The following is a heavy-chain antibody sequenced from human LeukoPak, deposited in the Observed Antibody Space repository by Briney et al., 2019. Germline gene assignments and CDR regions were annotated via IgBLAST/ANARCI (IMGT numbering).Heavy chain of an antibody. CDR2: IIPIFGTA. CDR1: GGTFSSYA. CDR3: ARAPAKYYYDSSGYYYFDY. Sequence: ASVKVSCKASGGTFSSYAISWVRQAPGQGLEWMGGIIPIFGTANYAQKFRGRVTITADESTSTAYMELSSLRSEDTAVYYCARAPAKYYYDSSGYYYFDYWGQGTLVTVSS. D-gene: IGHD3-22*01. J-gene: IGHJ4*02. V-gene: IGHV1-69*01.